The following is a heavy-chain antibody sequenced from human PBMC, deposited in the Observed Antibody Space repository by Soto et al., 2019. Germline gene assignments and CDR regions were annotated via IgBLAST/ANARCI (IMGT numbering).Heavy chain of an antibody. CDR3: AREGNYYGSGSYFNNWFDP. J-gene: IGHJ5*02. Sequence: ASVKVSCKASGYTFTSYYMHWVRQAPGQGLEWMGIINPSGGSTSYAQKFQGRVTMTRDTSTSTVYMELSSLRSEDTAVYYCAREGNYYGSGSYFNNWFDPRGQRTLVTVSS. D-gene: IGHD3-10*01. V-gene: IGHV1-46*03. CDR1: GYTFTSYY. CDR2: INPSGGST.